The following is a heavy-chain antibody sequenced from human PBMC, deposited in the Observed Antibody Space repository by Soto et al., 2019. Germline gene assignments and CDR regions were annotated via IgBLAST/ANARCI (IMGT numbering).Heavy chain of an antibody. J-gene: IGHJ6*02. Sequence: QVQLVQSGAEVKKPESSVRVSCKASGGTFNSYAITWVRQAPGQGLEWMGGTIPMFGTTNYAEKFQGRVTITADKPTNPAYMELGSLRSEDTAVYYCTRCGIRYHSIGYYLGIDGMDVWGQGTTVIVSS. CDR1: GGTFNSYA. D-gene: IGHD3-22*01. CDR3: TRCGIRYHSIGYYLGIDGMDV. CDR2: TIPMFGTT. V-gene: IGHV1-69*14.